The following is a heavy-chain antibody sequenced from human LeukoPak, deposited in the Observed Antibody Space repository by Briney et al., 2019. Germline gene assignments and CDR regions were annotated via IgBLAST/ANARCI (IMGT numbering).Heavy chain of an antibody. CDR3: ARVPGGDLFGAVDI. CDR2: ISHTGGI. Sequence: SETLSLTCAVYGGSFSGHSWSWIRQAPGKGLEWIGEISHTGGINYNPSLKSRVTISADTSKNQFSLRLTSVTAADTAVYYCARVPGGDLFGAVDIWGQGTMVTVSS. D-gene: IGHD2-21*02. V-gene: IGHV4-34*01. CDR1: GGSFSGHS. J-gene: IGHJ3*02.